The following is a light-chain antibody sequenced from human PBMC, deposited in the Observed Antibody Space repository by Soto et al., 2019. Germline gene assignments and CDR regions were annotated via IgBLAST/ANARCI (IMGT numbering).Light chain of an antibody. CDR2: DVS. V-gene: IGLV2-14*01. CDR1: SSDVGGYSY. CDR3: SSYTSSSTYV. J-gene: IGLJ1*01. Sequence: QSVLSQPASVSGSPGQSITISCTGTSSDVGGYSYVSWYQQYPGKAPKLMIYDVSDRPSGVSNRFSGSKSGNTASLTISGLQAEDEADYYYSSYTSSSTYVFGTGTKVTVL.